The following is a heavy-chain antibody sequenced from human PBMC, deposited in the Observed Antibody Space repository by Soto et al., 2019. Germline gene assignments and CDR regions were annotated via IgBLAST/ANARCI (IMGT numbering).Heavy chain of an antibody. J-gene: IGHJ5*02. V-gene: IGHV4-31*03. CDR3: ARGSDLGEGYRFDP. Sequence: QVQLQESGPGQVKPSQTLSLTCTVSGGSISSGGYYWSWIRQHPGKGLEWIGYIYYSGSTYYNPSLKSRVTISVDTSKNQFALKLSSVTAADTAVYYCARGSDLGEGYRFDPWGQGTLVTVSS. D-gene: IGHD2-21*01. CDR1: GGSISSGGYY. CDR2: IYYSGST.